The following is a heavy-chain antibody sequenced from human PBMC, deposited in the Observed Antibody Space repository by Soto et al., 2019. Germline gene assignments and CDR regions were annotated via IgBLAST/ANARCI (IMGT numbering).Heavy chain of an antibody. CDR2: ISYDGSNK. J-gene: IGHJ4*02. Sequence: GGSLRLSCAASGFTFSSYGMHWVRQAPGKGLEWVAVISYDGSNKYYADSVKGRFTISRDNSKNTLYLQMNSLRAEDTAVYYCATGGSGWHRLFDYWGQGTLVTVSS. V-gene: IGHV3-30*03. CDR3: ATGGSGWHRLFDY. D-gene: IGHD6-19*01. CDR1: GFTFSSYG.